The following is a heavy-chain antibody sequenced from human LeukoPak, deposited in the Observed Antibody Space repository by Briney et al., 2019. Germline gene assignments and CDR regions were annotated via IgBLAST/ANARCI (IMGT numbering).Heavy chain of an antibody. J-gene: IGHJ4*02. Sequence: PSETLSLTCNVSGGSISSYFWTWIRQPAGKGLEGIGRIHASGTTNYNSSLKSRVSMSVDTSKNQFSLKLTSVTAADTGVYFCARDGADVYGRAFDYWGQGTLVSVSS. V-gene: IGHV4-4*07. CDR2: IHASGTT. CDR1: GGSISSYF. D-gene: IGHD3-10*01. CDR3: ARDGADVYGRAFDY.